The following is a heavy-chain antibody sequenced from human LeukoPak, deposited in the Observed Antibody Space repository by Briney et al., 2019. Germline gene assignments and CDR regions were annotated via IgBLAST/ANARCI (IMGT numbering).Heavy chain of an antibody. V-gene: IGHV1-69*13. Sequence: SVKVSCKASGGTFSSYAISWVRQAPGQGLEWMGGIIPIFGTANYAQKFQGRVTITADESTSTAYMELSSLRSEDTAVYYCARLGGGRDEVAALNWFDPWGQGTLVTVSS. CDR1: GGTFSSYA. CDR2: IIPIFGTA. D-gene: IGHD2-15*01. CDR3: ARLGGGRDEVAALNWFDP. J-gene: IGHJ5*02.